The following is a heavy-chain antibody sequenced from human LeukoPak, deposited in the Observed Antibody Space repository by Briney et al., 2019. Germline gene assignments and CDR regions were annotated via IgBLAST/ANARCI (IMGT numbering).Heavy chain of an antibody. CDR1: GFTFSSYG. V-gene: IGHV3-23*01. Sequence: GGSLRLSCAASGFTFSSYGMSWVRQAPGKGLEWVSAISGSGGSTYYADSVKGRFTISRDNSRNTLYLQMNSLRAEDTAVYYCARGRPNYYFDCWGQGTLVTVSS. D-gene: IGHD4/OR15-4a*01. J-gene: IGHJ4*02. CDR3: ARGRPNYYFDC. CDR2: ISGSGGST.